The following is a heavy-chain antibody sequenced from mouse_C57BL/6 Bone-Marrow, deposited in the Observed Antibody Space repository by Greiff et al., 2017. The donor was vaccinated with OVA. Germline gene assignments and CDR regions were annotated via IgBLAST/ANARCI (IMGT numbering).Heavy chain of an antibody. D-gene: IGHD2-5*01. Sequence: EVMLVESGGGLVQPGESLKLSCESNEYEFPSHDMSWVRTTPEKRLELVAALNSDGGSTYYPDTMQRRFIISRDNTKKTLYLQMSSMRSRYTAMYYCARHSKGAIAYWGQGTLVTVSA. CDR3: ARHSKGAIAY. CDR2: LNSDGGST. CDR1: EYEFPSHD. V-gene: IGHV5-2*03. J-gene: IGHJ3*01.